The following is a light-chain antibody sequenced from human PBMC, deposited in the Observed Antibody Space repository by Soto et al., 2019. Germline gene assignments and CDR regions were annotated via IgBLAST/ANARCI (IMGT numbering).Light chain of an antibody. Sequence: DIQMTQSPSSLSASVGDRVTITCRTSQSISSYLNWYQQKPGKAPNLLIYAASSLHSGVPSRFSGAGSGTDFTLTISSLQPEDFATYYCQQTSRTPKTCGQGTKVDI. CDR1: QSISSY. J-gene: IGKJ1*01. CDR3: QQTSRTPKT. V-gene: IGKV1-39*01. CDR2: AAS.